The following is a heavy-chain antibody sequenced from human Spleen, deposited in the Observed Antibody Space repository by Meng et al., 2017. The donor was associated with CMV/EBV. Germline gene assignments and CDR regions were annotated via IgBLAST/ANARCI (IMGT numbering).Heavy chain of an antibody. CDR1: GGSISSSNW. CDR3: ARVASGQDYFDS. V-gene: IGHV4-4*02. Sequence: CTVSGGSISSSNWWSWVRQPPGKGLEWIGEIYYSENTNYNPSLKSRVTISIDKSNNQFSLKLTSVTAADTAVHYCARVASGQDYFDSWGQGTLVTVSS. CDR2: IYYSENT. J-gene: IGHJ4*02.